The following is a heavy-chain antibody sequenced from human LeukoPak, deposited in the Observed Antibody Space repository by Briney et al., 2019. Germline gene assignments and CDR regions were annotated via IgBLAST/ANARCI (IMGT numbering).Heavy chain of an antibody. CDR2: ISSSGSTI. D-gene: IGHD3-10*01. CDR1: GFTLSDYY. CDR3: AGFGEFLDAFDI. J-gene: IGHJ3*02. V-gene: IGHV3-11*01. Sequence: GGSLRLSRAASGFTLSDYYMSWIRQAPGKGLEWVSYISSSGSTIYYADSVKGRFTISRDNAKNSLYLQMNSLRAEDTAVYYCAGFGEFLDAFDIWGQGTMVTVSS.